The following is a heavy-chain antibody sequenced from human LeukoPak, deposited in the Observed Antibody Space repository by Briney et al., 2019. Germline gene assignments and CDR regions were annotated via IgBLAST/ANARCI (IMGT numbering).Heavy chain of an antibody. D-gene: IGHD3-3*01. Sequence: ASVKVSCKASGGTFSSYAISWVRQAPGQGLEWMGRIIPIFGTANYAQKFQGRVTITTDESTSTAYMELSSPRSEDTAVYYCARPRQDDFWSGTLASWGQGTLVTVSS. J-gene: IGHJ5*01. V-gene: IGHV1-69*05. CDR2: IIPIFGTA. CDR3: ARPRQDDFWSGTLAS. CDR1: GGTFSSYA.